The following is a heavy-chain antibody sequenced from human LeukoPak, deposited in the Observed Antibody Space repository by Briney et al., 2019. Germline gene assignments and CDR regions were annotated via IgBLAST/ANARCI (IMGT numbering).Heavy chain of an antibody. CDR1: GYTFTSYY. CDR2: INPSGGST. J-gene: IGHJ3*02. Sequence: GASVKVSCKASGYTFTSYYMHWVRQAPGQGLEWMGIINPSGGSTSYAQKFQGRVTMTRDTSTSTVYMELSSLRSEDTAVYYCAAVYEGSSWYTYAFDIWGQGTMVTVSS. D-gene: IGHD6-13*01. CDR3: AAVYEGSSWYTYAFDI. V-gene: IGHV1-46*01.